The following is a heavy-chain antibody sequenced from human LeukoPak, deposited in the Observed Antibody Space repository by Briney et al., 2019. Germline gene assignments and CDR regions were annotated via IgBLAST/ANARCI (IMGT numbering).Heavy chain of an antibody. J-gene: IGHJ4*02. CDR3: AKHSGGSCSVPFDY. V-gene: IGHV3-23*01. CDR2: ISGSGGST. D-gene: IGHD2-15*01. CDR1: GFTFSSYA. Sequence: GGSLRLSCAASGFTFSSYAMSWVRQAPGKGLEWVSAISGSGGSTYYADSVKGRFTISRDKSKNTLYLQMNSLRAEDTAVYYCAKHSGGSCSVPFDYWGQGTLVTVSS.